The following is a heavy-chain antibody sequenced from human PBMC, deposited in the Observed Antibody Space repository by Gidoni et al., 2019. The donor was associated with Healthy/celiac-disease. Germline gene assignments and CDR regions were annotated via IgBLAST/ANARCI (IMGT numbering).Heavy chain of an antibody. CDR2: INHSGST. CDR1: GGSFSGYY. J-gene: IGHJ4*02. CDR3: ARGLVWFGELLLDY. V-gene: IGHV4-34*01. Sequence: QVQLQQWGAGLLKPSETLSLTCAVYGGSFSGYYWSWIRQPPGKGLEWIGEINHSGSTNYNPSLKSRVTISVDTSKNQFSLKLSSVTAADTAVYYCARGLVWFGELLLDYWGQGTLVTVSS. D-gene: IGHD3-10*01.